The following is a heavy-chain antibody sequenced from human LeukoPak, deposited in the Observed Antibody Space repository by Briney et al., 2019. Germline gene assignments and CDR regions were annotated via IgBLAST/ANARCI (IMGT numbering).Heavy chain of an antibody. CDR3: AKDRGYYYDSSDYYYYGMDV. D-gene: IGHD3-22*01. CDR2: ISYDGSNK. CDR1: GSTFSSYG. V-gene: IGHV3-30*18. Sequence: PGGSLRLSCAASGSTFSSYGTHWVRQAPGGGLEWVAAISYDGSNKYYADSVKGRFTISRDNSKNTLYLQMNSLRAEDTAVYYCAKDRGYYYDSSDYYYYGMDVWGQGTTVTVSS. J-gene: IGHJ6*02.